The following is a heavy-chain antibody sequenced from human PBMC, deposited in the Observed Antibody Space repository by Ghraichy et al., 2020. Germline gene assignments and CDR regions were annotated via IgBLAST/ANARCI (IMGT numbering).Heavy chain of an antibody. CDR2: IKQDGSVK. J-gene: IGHJ4*02. CDR1: GFTFSTYW. CDR3: ARSLVPWDRYFDY. Sequence: GGSLRLSCAASGFTFSTYWMSWVRQAPGKGLEWVAKIKQDGSVKDYVDSVKGRFTISRDNAKNSLYLQMNSLRAEDTAVYYCARSLVPWDRYFDYWGQGTLVTVSS. D-gene: IGHD1-26*01. V-gene: IGHV3-7*03.